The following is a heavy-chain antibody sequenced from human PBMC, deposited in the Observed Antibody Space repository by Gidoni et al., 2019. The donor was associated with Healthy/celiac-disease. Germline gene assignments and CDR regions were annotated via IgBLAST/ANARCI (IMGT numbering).Heavy chain of an antibody. J-gene: IGHJ4*02. V-gene: IGHV5-10-1*01. D-gene: IGHD4-17*01. Sequence: EVQLVQSGAEVKKPGESLRISCKGSGYSFTSYWLSWVGQMPGKGLEWMGRIVPSDSYTNYSPSFQGNVTISADKSISTAYLQWSSLKASDTAMYYCARHVIRGGNDYGDYRCDYWGQGTLVTVSS. CDR3: ARHVIRGGNDYGDYRCDY. CDR2: IVPSDSYT. CDR1: GYSFTSYW.